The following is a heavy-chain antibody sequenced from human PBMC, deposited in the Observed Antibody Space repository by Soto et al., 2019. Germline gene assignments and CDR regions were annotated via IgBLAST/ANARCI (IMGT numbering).Heavy chain of an antibody. CDR2: IKQDGSDK. V-gene: IGHV3-7*03. D-gene: IGHD1-7*01. CDR1: GFTFSNYY. Sequence: GGSLRLSCAAFGFTFSNYYMSWVRQAPGKGLEWVANIKQDGSDKHYVDSVKGRFTISRDNAKKSLYLQMNSLRADDTAVYYCVRDDGNFPFDFRGQGTQVTVSS. CDR3: VRDDGNFPFDF. J-gene: IGHJ4*02.